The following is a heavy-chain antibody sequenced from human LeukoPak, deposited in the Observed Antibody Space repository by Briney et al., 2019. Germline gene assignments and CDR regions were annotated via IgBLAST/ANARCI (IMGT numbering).Heavy chain of an antibody. CDR3: AKVLVSGYYYDY. CDR1: GFTVRSNY. CDR2: ISGSGDST. D-gene: IGHD3-22*01. Sequence: PGGSLRLSCTASGFTVRSNYMSWVRQSPGKGLEWVSSISGSGDSTHYTDSVKGRFTISRDNSRNTVYLQMNSLRAEDTALYYCAKVLVSGYYYDYWGQGTLVTVSS. J-gene: IGHJ4*02. V-gene: IGHV3-23*01.